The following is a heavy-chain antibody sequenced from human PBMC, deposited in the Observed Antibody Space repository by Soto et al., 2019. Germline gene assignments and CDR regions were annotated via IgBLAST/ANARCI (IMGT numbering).Heavy chain of an antibody. Sequence: GASVKVSCKASGYTFTGYYMHWVRQAPGQGLEWMGWINPNSGGTNYAQKFQGRVTMTRDTSISTAYMELSRLRSDDTAVYYCAREAGYSGYDWGDYYYYYGMDVWGQGTTVTVSS. CDR1: GYTFTGYY. V-gene: IGHV1-2*02. J-gene: IGHJ6*02. CDR3: AREAGYSGYDWGDYYYYYGMDV. CDR2: INPNSGGT. D-gene: IGHD5-12*01.